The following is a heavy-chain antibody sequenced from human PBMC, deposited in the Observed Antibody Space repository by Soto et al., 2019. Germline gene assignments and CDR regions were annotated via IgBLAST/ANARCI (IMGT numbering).Heavy chain of an antibody. J-gene: IGHJ4*02. CDR2: IIPIFGTA. Sequence: ASVKVSCKASGYTFTSYDINWVRQATGQGLEWMGGIIPIFGTANYAQKFQGRVTITADESTSTAYMELSSLRSEDTAVYYCASSSGSTQAFDYWGQGTLVTVSS. V-gene: IGHV1-69*13. CDR3: ASSSGSTQAFDY. D-gene: IGHD1-26*01. CDR1: GYTFTSYD.